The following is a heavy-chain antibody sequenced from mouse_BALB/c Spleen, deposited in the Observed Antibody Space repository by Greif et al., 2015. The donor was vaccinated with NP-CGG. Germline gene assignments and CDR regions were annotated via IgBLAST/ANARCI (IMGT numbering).Heavy chain of an antibody. CDR2: ISNGGGST. CDR3: ARHAMDY. CDR1: GFTFSSYP. Sequence: EVKLMESGGGLVQPGGSLKLSRAASGFTFSSYPMSWVRQTPEKRLEWVAYISNGGGSTYYPDTVKGRFTISRDNAKNTLYLQMSSLKSEDTAMYYCARHAMDYWGQGTSVTVSS. J-gene: IGHJ4*01. V-gene: IGHV5-12-2*01.